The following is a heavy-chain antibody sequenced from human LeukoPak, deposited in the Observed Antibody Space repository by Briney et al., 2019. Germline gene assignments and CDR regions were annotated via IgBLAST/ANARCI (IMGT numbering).Heavy chain of an antibody. CDR3: AIAYGSGNYFDY. V-gene: IGHV1-18*01. D-gene: IGHD3-10*01. CDR2: ISAYNGNT. CDR1: GYTFTSYG. J-gene: IGHJ4*02. Sequence: ASVKVSCKTSGYTFTSYGISWVRQAPGQGLEWMGWISAYNGNTNYAQKLQGRVTMTTDTSTSTAYMELRSLRSDDTAVYYCAIAYGSGNYFDYWGQGTLVTVSS.